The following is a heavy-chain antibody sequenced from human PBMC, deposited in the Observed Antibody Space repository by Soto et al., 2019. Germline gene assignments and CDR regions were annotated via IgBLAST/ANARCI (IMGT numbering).Heavy chain of an antibody. CDR3: ATTGVVVPAASDY. Sequence: QVQLVQSGAEVKKPGASVKVACKTSGYSFTTYGITWVRQAPGQGLEWMGWISPYSGYTNYAQKFQGRVTLTTDKSTSTAYMELRSLRSDDTAIYYCATTGVVVPAASDYWGQGTLVTVSS. J-gene: IGHJ4*02. D-gene: IGHD2-2*01. CDR1: GYSFTTYG. V-gene: IGHV1-18*01. CDR2: ISPYSGYT.